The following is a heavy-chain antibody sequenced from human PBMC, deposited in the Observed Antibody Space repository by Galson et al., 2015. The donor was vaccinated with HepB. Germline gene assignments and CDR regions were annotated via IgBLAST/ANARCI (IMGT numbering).Heavy chain of an antibody. J-gene: IGHJ4*02. D-gene: IGHD3-3*01. CDR3: ARDTGNYDFWSGASYYFDS. CDR2: INPSGGST. CDR1: GYTFTSYF. V-gene: IGHV1-46*01. Sequence: SCKASGYTFTSYFMHWMRQAPRQGLEWVGIINPSGGSTNYAQKLQGRITMTRDTSTNTVFMELSSLRSEDTAVYYCARDTGNYDFWSGASYYFDSWGQGTLVTVSS.